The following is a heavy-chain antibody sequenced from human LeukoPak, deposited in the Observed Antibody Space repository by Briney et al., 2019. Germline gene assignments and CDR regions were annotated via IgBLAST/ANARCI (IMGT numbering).Heavy chain of an antibody. V-gene: IGHV4-31*11. CDR1: GGSFSGYY. Sequence: SETLSLTCAVYGGSFSGYYWSCIRQHPGKGLEWIGYIYYSGSTYYNPSLKSRVTISVDTSKNQFSLKLSSVTAADTAVYYCARSVSSYNWNYLIDYWGQGTLVTVSS. J-gene: IGHJ4*02. CDR3: ARSVSSYNWNYLIDY. CDR2: IYYSGST. D-gene: IGHD1-7*01.